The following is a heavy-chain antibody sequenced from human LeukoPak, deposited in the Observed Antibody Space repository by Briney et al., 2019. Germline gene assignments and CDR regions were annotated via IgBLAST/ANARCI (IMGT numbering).Heavy chain of an antibody. CDR3: ARDVRPDY. CDR1: GFTFSSYW. J-gene: IGHJ4*02. D-gene: IGHD6-6*01. CDR2: IKQDGTEK. Sequence: GGSLRLSCAASGFTFSSYWMSWVRQAPGEGLEWVANIKQDGTEKYYMDSVKGRFSISRDNAKNSLYPQMNALRAEDTAVYYCARDVRPDYWGQGTLVTVST. V-gene: IGHV3-7*04.